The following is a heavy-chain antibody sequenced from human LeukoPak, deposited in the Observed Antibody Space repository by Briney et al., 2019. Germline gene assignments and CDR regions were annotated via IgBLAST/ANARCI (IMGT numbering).Heavy chain of an antibody. CDR2: ITGSADKT. Sequence: PGGSLRRSCAASGFTFTSQGMAWVRQAPGKGLEWVSAITGSADKTFYADSVKGRFTISRDNSKNTLYLQMNSLTAEDTAVYYCAEMQGYFDLWGRGTLVTVSS. CDR1: GFTFTSQG. V-gene: IGHV3-23*01. J-gene: IGHJ2*01. CDR3: AEMQGYFDL.